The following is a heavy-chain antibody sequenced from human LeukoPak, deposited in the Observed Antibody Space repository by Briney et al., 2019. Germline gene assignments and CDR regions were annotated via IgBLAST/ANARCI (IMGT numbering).Heavy chain of an antibody. V-gene: IGHV4-39*07. CDR1: GGSVSSSSYY. J-gene: IGHJ4*02. D-gene: IGHD4-17*01. Sequence: SETLSLTCTVSGGSVSSSSYYWGWIRQPPVKGLEWIGTIFYSGCAYYNPSLKSRITISVDTSKNQFSLKLSSVTAADTAVYYCARGVDYGDYYIDYWGQGTLVPVSS. CDR3: ARGVDYGDYYIDY. CDR2: IFYSGCA.